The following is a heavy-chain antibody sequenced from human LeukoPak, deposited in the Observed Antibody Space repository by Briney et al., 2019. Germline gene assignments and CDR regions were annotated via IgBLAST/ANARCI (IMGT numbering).Heavy chain of an antibody. Sequence: PGGSLRLSCAASGFTFSSYEMNWVRQAPGKGLEWVSYISDGGGTKFYADSVKGRFTISRDNSRNSLYLHMNNLRAEDTALYYCASGGLYYDYVYGYWGQGTLVTVSS. CDR2: ISDGGGTK. CDR1: GFTFSSYE. CDR3: ASGGLYYDYVYGY. J-gene: IGHJ4*02. D-gene: IGHD3-16*01. V-gene: IGHV3-48*03.